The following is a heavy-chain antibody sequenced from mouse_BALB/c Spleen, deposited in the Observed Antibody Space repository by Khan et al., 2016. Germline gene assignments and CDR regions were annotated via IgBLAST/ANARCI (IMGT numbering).Heavy chain of an antibody. CDR1: GYTFTSYW. D-gene: IGHD2-14*01. CDR2: INPSNGRT. V-gene: IGHV1S81*02. CDR3: ARGKVRRGYDAMDY. Sequence: QVQLQQSGAELVKPGASVKLSCKASGYTFTSYWMHWVKQRPGQGLEWIGEINPSNGRTNYNEKFKSKATLTVDKSSSTAYMQLSSLTSEDSAVYYCARGKVRRGYDAMDYWGQGTAVTVSS. J-gene: IGHJ4*01.